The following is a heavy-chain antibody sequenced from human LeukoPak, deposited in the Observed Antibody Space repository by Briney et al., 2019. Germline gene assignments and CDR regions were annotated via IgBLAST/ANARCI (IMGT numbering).Heavy chain of an antibody. V-gene: IGHV3-23*01. CDR1: GFTVSSNY. CDR3: AKDRGEVGASPQYYYYYYGMDV. D-gene: IGHD1-26*01. J-gene: IGHJ6*02. CDR2: ISGSGGST. Sequence: PGGSLRLSCAASGFTVSSNYMSWVRQAPGKGLEWVSAISGSGGSTYYADSVKGRFTISRDNSKNTLYLQMNSLRAEDTAVYYCAKDRGEVGASPQYYYYYYGMDVWGQGTTVTVSS.